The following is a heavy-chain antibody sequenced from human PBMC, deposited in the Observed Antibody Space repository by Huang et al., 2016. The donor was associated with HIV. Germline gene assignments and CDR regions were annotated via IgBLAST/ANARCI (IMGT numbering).Heavy chain of an antibody. CDR3: AREIRTGGTWSWSDVFDI. V-gene: IGHV1-69*10. CDR1: GGTLSSDG. CDR2: TTPMLGSA. J-gene: IGHJ3*02. D-gene: IGHD2-8*02. Sequence: QVQLVQSGAEVKKPGSSVKVSCKASGGTLSSDGINWVRQAPGHGLEGMGGTTPMLGSANYAQKFQGRVTITADESTRTAYMELSSLRFEDTAIYYCAREIRTGGTWSWSDVFDIWGQGTLVTVSS.